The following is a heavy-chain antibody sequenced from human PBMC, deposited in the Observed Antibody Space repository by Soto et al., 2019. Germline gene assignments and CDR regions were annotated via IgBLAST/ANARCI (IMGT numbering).Heavy chain of an antibody. D-gene: IGHD2-15*01. CDR3: AKSGGRIVVVVAANVDY. V-gene: IGHV3-30*18. J-gene: IGHJ4*02. Sequence: PGGSLRLSCAASGFTFSSYGMHWVRQAPGKGLEWVAVISYDGSNKYYADSVKGRFTISRDNSKNTLYLQMNSLRAEDTAVYYCAKSGGRIVVVVAANVDYWGQGTLVTVS. CDR2: ISYDGSNK. CDR1: GFTFSSYG.